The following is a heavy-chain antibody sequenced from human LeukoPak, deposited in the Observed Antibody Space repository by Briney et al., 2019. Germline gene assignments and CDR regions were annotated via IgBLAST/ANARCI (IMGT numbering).Heavy chain of an antibody. V-gene: IGHV3-20*04. D-gene: IGHD3-22*01. Sequence: PGGSLRLSCAASGFTVDDYGMSWVRQAAGKGLEWVSGINWNGGSTGYADSVKGRFTISRDNAKNSLYLPMNSLRAEDTGLYYCAREALHDSSGPKRAMAFDIWGQGTMVTVSS. J-gene: IGHJ3*02. CDR2: INWNGGST. CDR3: AREALHDSSGPKRAMAFDI. CDR1: GFTVDDYG.